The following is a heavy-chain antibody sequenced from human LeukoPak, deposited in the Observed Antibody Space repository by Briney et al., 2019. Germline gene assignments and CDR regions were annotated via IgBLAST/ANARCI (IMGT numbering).Heavy chain of an antibody. D-gene: IGHD2-15*01. J-gene: IGHJ3*02. V-gene: IGHV4-59*01. Sequence: SETLSLTCTASGDSISNYHWSWIRQPPGKRLEWIGYIFHSGSTNYNPSLRSRVTISLDTSQNQFSLRLSSVTAADTAVYYCARGTPALLDAFDIWGQGTMVTVSS. CDR2: IFHSGST. CDR1: GDSISNYH. CDR3: ARGTPALLDAFDI.